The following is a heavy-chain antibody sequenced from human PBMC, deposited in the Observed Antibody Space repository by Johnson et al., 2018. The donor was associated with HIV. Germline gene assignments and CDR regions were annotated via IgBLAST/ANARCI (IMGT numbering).Heavy chain of an antibody. CDR1: GFTFDDYA. CDR3: ARGDPPNVFDI. CDR2: ISWTSGSI. Sequence: VLLVESGGGVVQPGRSLKLSCAASGFTFDDYAMHWVRQVPGKGLEWVSSISWTSGSIGYADSVKGRFTISRDNAKNTLYLQMDSLRAEDTAVYYCARGDPPNVFDIWGQGTMVTVSS. J-gene: IGHJ3*02. V-gene: IGHV3-9*01.